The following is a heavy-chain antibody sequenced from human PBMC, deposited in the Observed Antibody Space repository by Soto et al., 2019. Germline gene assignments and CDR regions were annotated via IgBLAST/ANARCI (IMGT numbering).Heavy chain of an antibody. CDR1: GYTFTNYH. CDR2: INPSSGTT. J-gene: IGHJ4*02. Sequence: ASVKVSCKASGYTFTNYHMHWVRQAPGQGLEWMGIINPSSGTTTYAQNFQGRVTMTRDTSTTTVYMELSSLRSGDTAVYYCATGGTVMFTGVQYYFDPWGQGTLVTVSS. V-gene: IGHV1-46*01. CDR3: ATGGTVMFTGVQYYFDP. D-gene: IGHD3-16*01.